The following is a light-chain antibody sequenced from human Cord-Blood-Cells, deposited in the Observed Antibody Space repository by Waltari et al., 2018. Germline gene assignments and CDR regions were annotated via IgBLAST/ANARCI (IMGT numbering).Light chain of an antibody. CDR2: EGS. V-gene: IGLV2-23*03. J-gene: IGLJ2*01. Sequence: QSALTQPASVSGSPGQSITISCTGTSSDVGSYNLVSWYQQHPGKAPKLMIYEGSKLPSGVSKRFSGSKSGNTASLTISGLQAEDEADYYCCSYAGSSTFDVVFGGGTKLTVL. CDR3: CSYAGSSTFDVV. CDR1: SSDVGSYNL.